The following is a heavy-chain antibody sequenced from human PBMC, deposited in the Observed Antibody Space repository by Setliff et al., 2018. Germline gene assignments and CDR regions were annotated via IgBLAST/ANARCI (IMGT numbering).Heavy chain of an antibody. D-gene: IGHD6-13*01. J-gene: IGHJ4*02. CDR1: GGAISGSNNY. V-gene: IGHV4-39*01. CDR2: IYYSGTP. CDR3: ARHRDGSFLDAPFDY. Sequence: PSETLSLTCAVSGGAISGSNNYWGWIRQPPGKGLEWIGSIYYSGTPNYNPSLQSRVTISVDTSKNEFSLQLSSVTAADTAVYYCARHRDGSFLDAPFDYWGQGAQVTVSS.